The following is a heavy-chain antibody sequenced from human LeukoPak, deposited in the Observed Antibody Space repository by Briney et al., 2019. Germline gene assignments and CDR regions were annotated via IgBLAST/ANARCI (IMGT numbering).Heavy chain of an antibody. Sequence: ASVKVSCKASGYTFTGYYMHWMRQAPGQGLEWMGWINPNSGGTNYAQKFQGRVTMTRDTSISTAYMELSRLRSDDTAVYYCARVRYYYDSSGYYDYWGQGTLVTVSS. V-gene: IGHV1-2*02. D-gene: IGHD3-22*01. J-gene: IGHJ4*02. CDR1: GYTFTGYY. CDR2: INPNSGGT. CDR3: ARVRYYYDSSGYYDY.